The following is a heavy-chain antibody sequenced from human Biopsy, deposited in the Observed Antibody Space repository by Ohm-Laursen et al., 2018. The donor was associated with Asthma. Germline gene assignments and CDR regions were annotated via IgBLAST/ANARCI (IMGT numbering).Heavy chain of an antibody. V-gene: IGHV4-39*01. CDR2: IYYSGTT. Sequence: SETLSLTCSLSSGSGGYMRSGNYYWGRIRQPPGKGLEWIGSIYYSGTTYYNRSLESRVTVSADTSKNQFSLKLTSVTAADTAVYYCVRGSSSWHHGPFHYYYGLDVWGQGTTATVSS. J-gene: IGHJ6*02. CDR1: SGSGGYMRSGNYY. D-gene: IGHD6-13*01. CDR3: VRGSSSWHHGPFHYYYGLDV.